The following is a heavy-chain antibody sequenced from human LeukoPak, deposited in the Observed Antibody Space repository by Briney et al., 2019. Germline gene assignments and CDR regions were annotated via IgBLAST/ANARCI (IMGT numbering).Heavy chain of an antibody. Sequence: SEPLSLTCTVSGGSIISYYWSWIRQPPGKGLEWIGYIHYSGSTNYNPSLKSRVTISVDTSKNQFSLRLNSVTAADTAMYYCVKSGGYGLIDYWGQGTLVTVSS. V-gene: IGHV4-59*08. CDR2: IHYSGST. J-gene: IGHJ4*02. D-gene: IGHD1-26*01. CDR3: VKSGGYGLIDY. CDR1: GGSIISYY.